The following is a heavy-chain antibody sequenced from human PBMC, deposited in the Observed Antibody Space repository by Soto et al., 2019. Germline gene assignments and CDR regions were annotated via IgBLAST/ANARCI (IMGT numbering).Heavy chain of an antibody. J-gene: IGHJ3*02. CDR1: GYSFTSCW. CDR3: ARRGVGSSPRQAFDI. V-gene: IGHV5-10-1*01. D-gene: IGHD6-13*01. Sequence: GESLKISCKGSGYSFTSCWISWVRQMPGKGLEWMGRIDPSDSYTNYSPSFQGRVTISADKSISTAYLQWSSLKASDTAMYYCARRGVGSSPRQAFDIWGQGTMVTVSS. CDR2: IDPSDSYT.